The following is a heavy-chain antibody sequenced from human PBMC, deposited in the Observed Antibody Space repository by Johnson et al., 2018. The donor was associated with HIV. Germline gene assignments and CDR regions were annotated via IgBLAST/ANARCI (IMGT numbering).Heavy chain of an antibody. CDR1: GFTFSSYG. CDR3: AKVRWELSSIGAFDI. D-gene: IGHD1-26*01. J-gene: IGHJ3*02. V-gene: IGHV3-33*03. Sequence: QVQLVESGGGVVQRGGSLRLSCVASGFTFSSYGMHWVRQAPGKGLEWVAVISYDGSNKYYADSVKGRFTISRDNANNSLYLQMNSLRAEDTAVYYCAKVRWELSSIGAFDIWGQGTMVTVSS. CDR2: ISYDGSNK.